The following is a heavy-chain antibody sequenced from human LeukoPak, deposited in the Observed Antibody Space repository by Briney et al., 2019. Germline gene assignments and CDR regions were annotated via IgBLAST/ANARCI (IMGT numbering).Heavy chain of an antibody. CDR1: GFTFSSYG. CDR3: AKYGDYLYYFDY. Sequence: GGSLRLSCAASGFTFSSYGMHWVRQAPGKGLEWVAVISYDGSNKYYADSVKGRFTISRDNSKNTLYLQMNSLRAEDTAVYYCAKYGDYLYYFDYWGQGTLVTVSS. D-gene: IGHD4-17*01. J-gene: IGHJ4*02. CDR2: ISYDGSNK. V-gene: IGHV3-30*18.